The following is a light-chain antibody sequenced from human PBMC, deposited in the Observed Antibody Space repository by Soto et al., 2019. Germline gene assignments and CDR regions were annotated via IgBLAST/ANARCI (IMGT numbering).Light chain of an antibody. J-gene: IGLJ2*01. Sequence: QSVLTQPRSVSASPGQSVTISCTGTSTDVGAYNYVSWYQQHPGKAPKLIIYEGNKRPSGVSNRFSGSKSGNTASLTISGLQAEDEADYYCCSYAGSRTWVFGGGTKLTVL. CDR1: STDVGAYNY. CDR2: EGN. V-gene: IGLV2-11*01. CDR3: CSYAGSRTWV.